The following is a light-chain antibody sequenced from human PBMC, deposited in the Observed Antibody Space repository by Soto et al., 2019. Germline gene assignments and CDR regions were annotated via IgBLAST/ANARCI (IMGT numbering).Light chain of an antibody. CDR3: CSYARSPYV. CDR2: DVS. V-gene: IGLV2-11*01. CDR1: SSDVGRYNY. Sequence: QSVLTQPRSVSGSPGQSVTISCTGTSSDVGRYNYVSWYQHHPGKAPKLMIYDVSTRPSGVPDRFSGSKSGTTASLTISGLQAEDEADYYCCSYARSPYVFGTGTKVTVL. J-gene: IGLJ1*01.